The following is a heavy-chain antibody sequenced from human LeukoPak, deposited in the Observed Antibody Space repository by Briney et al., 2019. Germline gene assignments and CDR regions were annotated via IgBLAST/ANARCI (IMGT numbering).Heavy chain of an antibody. CDR3: GKTTVGYSSGQKPAWPVDY. CDR1: GFTFGSHA. D-gene: IGHD5-18*01. V-gene: IGHV3-23*01. J-gene: IGHJ4*02. CDR2: IFGSGGSP. Sequence: GGSLRLSCEASGFTFGSHAMYWVRQAPGKRLEWVAGIFGSGGSPHYADSVKGRFPISRDNSRNTVYLQINSLRAEDTAVYYCGKTTVGYSSGQKPAWPVDYWGQGTLVTVSS.